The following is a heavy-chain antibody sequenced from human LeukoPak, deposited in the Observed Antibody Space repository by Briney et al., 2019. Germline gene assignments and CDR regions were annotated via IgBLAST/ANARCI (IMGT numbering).Heavy chain of an antibody. V-gene: IGHV3-11*06. J-gene: IGHJ4*02. D-gene: IGHD6-25*01. CDR1: GFMFSDYF. CDR2: ISSNSKYT. Sequence: GGSLRLSCAASGFMFSDYFMSWIRQPPGKELEWISYISSNSKYTKYADSVKGRFTVSRDDAKNSLYLQMNSLRVEDTAVYYCAREHSSSGWGYFDYWGQGALVTVSS. CDR3: AREHSSSGWGYFDY.